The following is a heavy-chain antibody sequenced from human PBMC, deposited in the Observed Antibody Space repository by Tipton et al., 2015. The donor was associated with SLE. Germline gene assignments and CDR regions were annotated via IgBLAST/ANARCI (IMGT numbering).Heavy chain of an antibody. D-gene: IGHD2-2*02. CDR3: ARANPHIVVVPAAIKHYYYYMDV. CDR2: MNPNSGNT. J-gene: IGHJ6*03. V-gene: IGHV1-8*01. Sequence: SGAEVKKPGASVKVSCKASGYTFTSYDINWVRQATGQGLEWMGWMNPNSGNTGYAQKFQGRVTMTRNTSISTAYMELSSLRSEDTAVYYCARANPHIVVVPAAIKHYYYYMDVWGKGTTVTVSS. CDR1: GYTFTSYD.